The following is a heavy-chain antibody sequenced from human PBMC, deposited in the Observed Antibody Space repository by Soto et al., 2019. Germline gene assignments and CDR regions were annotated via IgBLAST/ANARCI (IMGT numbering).Heavy chain of an antibody. CDR1: GLPFSRYW. D-gene: IGHD6-19*01. V-gene: IGHV3-48*02. CDR3: ARDLTSVAGTPLFDY. CDR2: ISSSGSAI. Sequence: PGGSLRLSCVASGLPFSRYWLTWVRQAPGKGLEWVSNISSSGSAIYYVDSVRGRFTISRDNAKNSLYLQMNSLRDEDTAVYYCARDLTSVAGTPLFDYWGQGTLVTVSS. J-gene: IGHJ4*02.